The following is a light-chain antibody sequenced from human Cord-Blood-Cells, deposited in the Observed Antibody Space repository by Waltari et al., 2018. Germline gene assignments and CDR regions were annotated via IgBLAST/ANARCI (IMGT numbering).Light chain of an antibody. CDR1: QSISSY. V-gene: IGKV1-39*01. J-gene: IGKJ2*01. CDR2: AAS. Sequence: DIQMTQSPSSLPASVGDRVTITCRASQSISSYLNWYQQKPGKAPKLLIYAASSLQSGVQSRFSGSGSGTDFTLTISSLQPEDFATYYCQQSYSTPYTFGQGTKLEIK. CDR3: QQSYSTPYT.